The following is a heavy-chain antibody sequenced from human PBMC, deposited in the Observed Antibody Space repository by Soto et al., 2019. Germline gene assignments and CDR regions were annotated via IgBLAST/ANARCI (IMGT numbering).Heavy chain of an antibody. V-gene: IGHV3-30-3*01. CDR2: ISYDGSNK. CDR3: ARGAGTMSNYYDSSGYYYFQH. Sequence: QVQLVESGGGVVQPGRSLRLSCAASGFTFSSYAMHWVRQAPGKGLEWVAVISYDGSNKYYADSVKGRFTISRDNSKNTLYLQINSLRAEDTAVYYCARGAGTMSNYYDSSGYYYFQHWGQGTLVTVSS. J-gene: IGHJ1*01. D-gene: IGHD3-22*01. CDR1: GFTFSSYA.